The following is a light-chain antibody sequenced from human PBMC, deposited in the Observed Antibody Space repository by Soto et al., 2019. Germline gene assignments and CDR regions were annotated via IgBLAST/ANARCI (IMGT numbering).Light chain of an antibody. CDR3: QQYIDWPPGT. J-gene: IGKJ1*01. V-gene: IGKV3-15*01. CDR2: DTS. CDR1: QSVSSS. Sequence: EIVVTQSPATLSVSPGERVTLSCRASQSVSSSLAWYQQRPGQAPRLLIYDTSARAAGISARFSGSGSGTAFSLTISSLLSEDFAVYYCQQYIDWPPGTFGQGTAVEIK.